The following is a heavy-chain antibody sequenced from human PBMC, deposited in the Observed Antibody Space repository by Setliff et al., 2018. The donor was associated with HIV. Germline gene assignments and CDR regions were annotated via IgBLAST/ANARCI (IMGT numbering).Heavy chain of an antibody. CDR2: IYTSGST. Sequence: SETLSLTCTVSGGSISSYYWSWIRQPAGKGLEWIGRIYTSGSTNYNPSLKSRVTMSVDTSKNQFSLKLTSVTASDTAVYYCARGSYFGSGSYPLDYWGQGTLVTVSS. D-gene: IGHD3-10*01. CDR3: ARGSYFGSGSYPLDY. CDR1: GGSISSYY. J-gene: IGHJ4*01. V-gene: IGHV4-4*07.